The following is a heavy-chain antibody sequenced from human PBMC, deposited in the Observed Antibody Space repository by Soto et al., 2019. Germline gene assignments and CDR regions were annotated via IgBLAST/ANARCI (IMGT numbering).Heavy chain of an antibody. CDR3: ARDSSSRGGPKGYYYYAMDA. V-gene: IGHV3-33*01. J-gene: IGHJ6*02. Sequence: GGSLRLSSAAAGCTFGSYGVHWVRQAPGKGLEWVAVIWYDGSNKYYADSVKGRFTISRDNSKNSLYLQMNSLRAEDTAVYYWARDSSSRGGPKGYYYYAMDAWGQGTTVTVS. CDR2: IWYDGSNK. CDR1: GCTFGSYG. D-gene: IGHD2-15*01.